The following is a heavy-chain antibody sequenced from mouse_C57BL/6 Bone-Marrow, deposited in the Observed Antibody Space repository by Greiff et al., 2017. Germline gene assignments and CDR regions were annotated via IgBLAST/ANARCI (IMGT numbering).Heavy chain of an antibody. V-gene: IGHV5-4*03. D-gene: IGHD2-3*01. CDR3: ALIRWLPFAY. CDR2: ISDGGSYT. Sequence: EVMLVESGGGLVKPGGSLKLSCAASGFTFSSYAMSWVRQTPEKRLEWVATISDGGSYTYYPDNVKGRFTISRDTAKNNLYLQMSHLKSEDTAMYYCALIRWLPFAYWGQGTLVTVSA. J-gene: IGHJ3*01. CDR1: GFTFSSYA.